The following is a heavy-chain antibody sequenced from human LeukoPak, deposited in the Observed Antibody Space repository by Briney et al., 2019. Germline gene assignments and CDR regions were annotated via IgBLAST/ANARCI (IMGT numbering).Heavy chain of an antibody. V-gene: IGHV1-8*03. J-gene: IGHJ3*02. D-gene: IGHD6-13*01. CDR2: MNPNSGNT. CDR3: ARVRDSSNWYGDAFDI. Sequence: ASVKVSCKASGYTFTTYDINWVRQATGQGLEWMGWMNPNSGNTGYAQKFQGRVTITRNTSISTAYMELSSLRSEDTAVYYCARVRDSSNWYGDAFDIWGHGTMVTVSS. CDR1: GYTFTTYD.